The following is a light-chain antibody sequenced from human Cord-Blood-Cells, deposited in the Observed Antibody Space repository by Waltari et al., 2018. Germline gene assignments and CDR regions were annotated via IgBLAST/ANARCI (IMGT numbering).Light chain of an antibody. J-gene: IGKJ5*01. V-gene: IGKV3-11*01. Sequence: EIVLTQSPATLSLSPGERATLSCRASQSVSSYLAWYQPKPGQAPSLLIYDASNRATGIPARFSGSGSGTDFTLTISSLEPEDFAVYYCQQRSNWPPITFGQGTRLEIK. CDR3: QQRSNWPPIT. CDR2: DAS. CDR1: QSVSSY.